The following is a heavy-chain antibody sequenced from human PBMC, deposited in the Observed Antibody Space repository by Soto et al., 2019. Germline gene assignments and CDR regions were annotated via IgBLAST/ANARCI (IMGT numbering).Heavy chain of an antibody. CDR1: GVSFNSYD. V-gene: IGHV3-33*08. D-gene: IGHD2-21*01. CDR2: IWYDGNNK. J-gene: IGHJ4*02. CDR3: ARGLHSLFDY. Sequence: QAHLVESGGGVVQPGTSLRLSCAASGVSFNSYDMHWVRQAPGKGPEWVAVIWYDGNNKYYADSVKGRFTISRDNSNNTLYVQMTSLRAEDTAVYYCARGLHSLFDYWGQGTLVTVSS.